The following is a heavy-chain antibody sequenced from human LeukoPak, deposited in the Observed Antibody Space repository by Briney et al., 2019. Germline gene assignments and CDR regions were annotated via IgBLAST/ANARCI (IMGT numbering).Heavy chain of an antibody. CDR2: INHSGST. J-gene: IGHJ5*02. V-gene: IGHV4-34*01. D-gene: IGHD3-9*01. Sequence: KPSETLSLTCAVYGGSFSGYYWSWIRQPPGKGLEWIGEINHSGSTNYNPSLKSRVTISVDTSKNQFSLKLSSVTAADTAVYYCARGPPLRYFDWSPRNNWFDPWGQGTLVTVSS. CDR3: ARGPPLRYFDWSPRNNWFDP. CDR1: GGSFSGYY.